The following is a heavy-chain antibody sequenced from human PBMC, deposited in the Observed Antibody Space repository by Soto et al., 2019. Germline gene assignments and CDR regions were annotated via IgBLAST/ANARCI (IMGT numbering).Heavy chain of an antibody. CDR3: AKKYCSGGICNSPAFDI. V-gene: IGHV3-23*01. Sequence: EVQLLESGGGLVQPGGSLRLSCAASGFTFSSYAMSWVRQAPGKGLEWVSAISMSGASTYYADSVKGRFTISRDNSKNTLYLQMNSLRAEDTAVYHCAKKYCSGGICNSPAFDIWGQGTMLTVSS. CDR1: GFTFSSYA. D-gene: IGHD2-15*01. J-gene: IGHJ3*02. CDR2: ISMSGAST.